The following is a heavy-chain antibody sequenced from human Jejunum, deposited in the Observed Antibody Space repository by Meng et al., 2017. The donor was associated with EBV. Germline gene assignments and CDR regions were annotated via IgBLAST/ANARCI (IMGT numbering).Heavy chain of an antibody. Sequence: HALLKQWGAGLLKPSETLSPTCAVYGGSFSGYSWSWIRQSPGKGLEWIGEINHSGSTNYNPSLKSRVTILVDTSKNQFSLKVNSVTAADTAVYYCARRVDLGVTAHFDYWGQGTLVTVSS. D-gene: IGHD2-21*02. CDR1: GGSFSGYS. J-gene: IGHJ4*02. CDR2: INHSGST. V-gene: IGHV4-34*01. CDR3: ARRVDLGVTAHFDY.